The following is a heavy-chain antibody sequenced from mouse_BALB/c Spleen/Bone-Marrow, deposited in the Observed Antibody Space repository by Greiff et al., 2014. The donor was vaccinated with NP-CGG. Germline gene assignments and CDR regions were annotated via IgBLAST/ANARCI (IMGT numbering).Heavy chain of an antibody. CDR3: AREDSYSWFAY. J-gene: IGHJ3*01. CDR1: GYTFTSYW. V-gene: IGHV1-87*01. D-gene: IGHD1-1*01. Sequence: QVQLQQSGAELARPGASVKLSCKASGYTFTSYWMQWVKQRPGQGLEWIGAIYPGDGDTRYTQKFKGKATLTADKSSSTAYMQLSSLASEDSAVYYCAREDSYSWFAYWGRGTLVTVSA. CDR2: IYPGDGDT.